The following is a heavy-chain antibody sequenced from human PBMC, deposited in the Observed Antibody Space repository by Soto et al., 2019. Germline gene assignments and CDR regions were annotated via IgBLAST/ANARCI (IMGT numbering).Heavy chain of an antibody. CDR3: ARLYYDFWSGYPASSDYYYYGMDV. J-gene: IGHJ6*02. D-gene: IGHD3-3*01. V-gene: IGHV5-10-1*01. CDR2: IDPSDSYT. Sequence: GESLKISCKGSGYSFTSYWISWVRQMPGKGLEWMGRIDPSDSYTNYSPSFQGHVTISADKSISTAYLQWSSLKASDTAMYYCARLYYDFWSGYPASSDYYYYGMDVWVQGTTVTVSS. CDR1: GYSFTSYW.